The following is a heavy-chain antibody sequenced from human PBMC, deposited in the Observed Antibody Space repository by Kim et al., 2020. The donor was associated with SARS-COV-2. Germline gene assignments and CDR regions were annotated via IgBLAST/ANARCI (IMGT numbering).Heavy chain of an antibody. D-gene: IGHD3-22*01. CDR3: ARGPYRRITMIVVVTYPYYFDY. CDR2: IIPIFGTA. Sequence: SVKVSCKASGGTFSSYAISWVRQAPGQGLEWMGGIIPIFGTANYAQKFQGRVTITADESTSTAYMELSSLRSEDTAVYYCARGPYRRITMIVVVTYPYYFDYWGQGTLVTVSS. J-gene: IGHJ4*02. V-gene: IGHV1-69*13. CDR1: GGTFSSYA.